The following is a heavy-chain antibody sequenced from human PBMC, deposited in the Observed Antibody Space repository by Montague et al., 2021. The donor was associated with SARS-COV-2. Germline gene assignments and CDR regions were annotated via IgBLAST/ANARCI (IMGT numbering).Heavy chain of an antibody. V-gene: IGHV4-30-2*01. CDR3: ARGWGGTYSDDAFGI. Sequence: SETLSLTCSVSGGSIRSGGYSWSWIRQPPGKGLEWIGYFYHSGSIYYNPSLKSRVTISVDRSKNHFSLKLTSVTAADTAVYYCARGWGGTYSDDAFGIWGQGTMVTVSS. J-gene: IGHJ3*02. D-gene: IGHD1-26*01. CDR1: GGSIRSGGYS. CDR2: FYHSGSI.